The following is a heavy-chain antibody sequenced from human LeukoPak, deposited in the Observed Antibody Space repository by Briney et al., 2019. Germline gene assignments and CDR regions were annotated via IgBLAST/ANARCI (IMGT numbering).Heavy chain of an antibody. CDR2: IYYTGSA. V-gene: IGHV4-59*12. CDR3: ARELGGYGTFDY. Sequence: SETLSLTCTVSGGSISNYYWSWIRQPPGKGLEWIAYIYYTGSANYSPSLKSRATISVDTSENQFSLKLSSVTAADTAVYYCARELGGYGTFDYWGQGTLVTVSS. J-gene: IGHJ4*02. CDR1: GGSISNYY. D-gene: IGHD5-12*01.